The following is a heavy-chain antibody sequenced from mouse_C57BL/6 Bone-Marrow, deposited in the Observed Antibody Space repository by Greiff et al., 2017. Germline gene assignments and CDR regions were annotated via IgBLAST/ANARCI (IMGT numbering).Heavy chain of an antibody. CDR2: ISSGGDYI. J-gene: IGHJ4*01. V-gene: IGHV5-9-1*02. CDR3: TRRGLWPHYYAMDY. CDR1: GFTFSSYA. D-gene: IGHD1-1*02. Sequence: EVMLVESGEGLVKPGGSLKLSCAASGFTFSSYAMSWVRQTPEKRLAWVAYISSGGDYIYYADTVKGRFTISRDNARNTLYLQMSSLKSEDTAMYYCTRRGLWPHYYAMDYGGQGTSVTVSS.